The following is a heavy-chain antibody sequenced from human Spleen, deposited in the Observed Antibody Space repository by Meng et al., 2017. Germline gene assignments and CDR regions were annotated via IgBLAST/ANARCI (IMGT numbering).Heavy chain of an antibody. CDR2: LNHRGSA. Sequence: SETLSLTCAVYGGSSSAYYWSWIRQPPGKGLQWIGELNHRGSANYNPSLKSRVTISLDTSKNQVSLKLSSVTAADTAVYYCARARMALAGTAYFDYWGQGTLVSVSS. V-gene: IGHV4-34*01. CDR3: ARARMALAGTAYFDY. D-gene: IGHD6-19*01. CDR1: GGSSSAYY. J-gene: IGHJ4*02.